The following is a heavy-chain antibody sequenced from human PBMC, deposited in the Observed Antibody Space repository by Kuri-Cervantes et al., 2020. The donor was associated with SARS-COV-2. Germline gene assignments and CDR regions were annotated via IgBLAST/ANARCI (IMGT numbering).Heavy chain of an antibody. CDR1: GGTFSSYA. CDR2: IIPIFGTA. J-gene: IGHJ5*02. D-gene: IGHD5-18*01. Sequence: SVKVSCRASGGTFSSYAISWVRQAPGQGLEWMGGIIPIFGTANYAQKFQGRVTITADKSTSTAYMELSSLRSEDTAVYYCARDRRGYSYGFALNWFDPWGQGTLVTVSS. CDR3: ARDRRGYSYGFALNWFDP. V-gene: IGHV1-69*06.